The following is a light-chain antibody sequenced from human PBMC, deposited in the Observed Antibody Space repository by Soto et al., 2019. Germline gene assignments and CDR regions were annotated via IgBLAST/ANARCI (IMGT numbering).Light chain of an antibody. CDR3: QQYENLPT. CDR1: QNINNY. CDR2: DAS. Sequence: QVTQSPSSLSASVGDRVTITCQASQNINNYLNWYQQKPGRAPKLLIYDASNLEAGVPSRFRGSGSGTDFTFTISRLQPEDIATYYCQQYENLPTFGQGTKVDI. V-gene: IGKV1-33*01. J-gene: IGKJ1*01.